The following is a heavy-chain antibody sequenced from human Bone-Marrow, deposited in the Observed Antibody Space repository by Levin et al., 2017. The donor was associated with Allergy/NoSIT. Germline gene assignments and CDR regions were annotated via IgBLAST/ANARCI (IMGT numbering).Heavy chain of an antibody. CDR1: GFSFSNYG. CDR3: AKEVEATTPGVYNFYFYGMDV. CDR2: ISYDGGKQ. Sequence: GESLKISCAASGFSFSNYGLHWVRQAPGKGLEGVAVISYDGGKQYYADSVKDRFTISRENSKKTLYLQMSSLKSEETAVYYCAKEVEATTPGVYNFYFYGMDVWGQGTTVTVSS. J-gene: IGHJ6*02. V-gene: IGHV3-30*18. D-gene: IGHD1-7*01.